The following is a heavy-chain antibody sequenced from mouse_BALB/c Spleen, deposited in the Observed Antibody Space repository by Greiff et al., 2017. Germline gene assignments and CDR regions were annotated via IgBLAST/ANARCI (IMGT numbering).Heavy chain of an antibody. J-gene: IGHJ4*01. CDR1: GYSFTDYI. D-gene: IGHD2-1*01. V-gene: IGHV1-39*01. CDR2: INPYYGST. Sequence: EVQLQQTGPELVKPGASVKISCKASGYSFTDYIMLWVKQSHGKSLEWIGNINPYYGSTSYNLKFKGKATLTVDKSSSTAYMQLNSLTSEDSAVYYCAVYGNNAMDYWGQGTSVTVSS. CDR3: AVYGNNAMDY.